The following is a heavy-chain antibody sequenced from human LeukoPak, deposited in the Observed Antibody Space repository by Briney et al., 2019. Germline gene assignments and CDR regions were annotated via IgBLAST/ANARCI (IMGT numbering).Heavy chain of an antibody. J-gene: IGHJ4*02. V-gene: IGHV1-18*01. Sequence: ASVKVSCKASGYTFSRYGINWVRQAPGQGLKWMGWISVYNGNTDYSQRLQGRITMTADTSTSTAFMELTSLRSDDTAVYFCARESTSWSFEYWGQGTLVTVS. CDR3: ARESTSWSFEY. CDR1: GYTFSRYG. CDR2: ISVYNGNT. D-gene: IGHD6-13*01.